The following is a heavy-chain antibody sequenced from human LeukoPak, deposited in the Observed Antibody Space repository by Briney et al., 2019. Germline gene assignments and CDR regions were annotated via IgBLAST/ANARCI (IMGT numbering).Heavy chain of an antibody. CDR3: ARDPYGSGSYDDY. CDR2: INPNSGGT. D-gene: IGHD3-10*01. Sequence: ASVKVSCKASGYTFTSYGISWVRQAPGQGLEWMGWINPNSGGTNYAQKFQGRATMTRDTSISTAYMELSRLRSDDTAVYYCARDPYGSGSYDDYWGQGTLVTVSS. J-gene: IGHJ4*02. V-gene: IGHV1-2*02. CDR1: GYTFTSYG.